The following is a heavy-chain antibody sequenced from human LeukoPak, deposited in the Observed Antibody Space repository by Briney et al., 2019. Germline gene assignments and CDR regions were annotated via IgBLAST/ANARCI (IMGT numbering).Heavy chain of an antibody. V-gene: IGHV1-18*01. Sequence: GASVKVSCKASGYTFTSYGISWVRQAPGQGLEWMGWISAYNGNTNYAQELQGRVTMTTDTSTSTAYMELRRLRADDTAVYYCARERGDSSGWFFDYWGQGTLVTVSS. D-gene: IGHD6-19*01. J-gene: IGHJ4*02. CDR3: ARERGDSSGWFFDY. CDR2: ISAYNGNT. CDR1: GYTFTSYG.